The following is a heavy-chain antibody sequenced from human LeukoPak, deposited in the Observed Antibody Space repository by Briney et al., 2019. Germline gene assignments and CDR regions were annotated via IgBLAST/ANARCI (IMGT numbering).Heavy chain of an antibody. Sequence: ASVKVSCKASGYTFTGYYMHWVRQAPGQGLEWMGWINPNSGGTNYAQKFQGRVTLTRDTSISTAYMELSRLRSDDTSVYCCARYTMVRGVDWGQGTRVTVSS. CDR3: ARYTMVRGVD. V-gene: IGHV1-2*02. CDR1: GYTFTGYY. J-gene: IGHJ4*02. D-gene: IGHD3-10*01. CDR2: INPNSGGT.